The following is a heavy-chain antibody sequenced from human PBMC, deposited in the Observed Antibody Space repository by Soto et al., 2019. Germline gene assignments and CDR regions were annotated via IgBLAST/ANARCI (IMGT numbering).Heavy chain of an antibody. J-gene: IGHJ4*02. CDR1: GGSISSGDDY. Sequence: PSETLSLTCTVSGGSISSGDDYWNWIRQPPGKGLEWIGYIFYSGTTSYNPSLKSRITISIENSKNQFSLRLTSVTAADSAVYFCAREPYLPKARNDFWGQGTLVTVSS. V-gene: IGHV4-30-4*01. CDR3: AREPYLPKARNDF. CDR2: IFYSGTT.